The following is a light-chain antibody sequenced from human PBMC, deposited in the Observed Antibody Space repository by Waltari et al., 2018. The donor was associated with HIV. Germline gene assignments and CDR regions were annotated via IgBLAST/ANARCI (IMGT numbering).Light chain of an antibody. CDR2: RNN. Sequence: QPVLNQPPSPSGTPGHGVTISCSGSNSNIGTNPVTWYQHRPRMAPKLLIYRNNRRPSGIPDRFTGSRSGTSASLAISGLRSEDEADYYCATWDDSLIWVFGGGTKLTVL. CDR1: NSNIGTNP. V-gene: IGLV1-47*01. CDR3: ATWDDSLIWV. J-gene: IGLJ3*02.